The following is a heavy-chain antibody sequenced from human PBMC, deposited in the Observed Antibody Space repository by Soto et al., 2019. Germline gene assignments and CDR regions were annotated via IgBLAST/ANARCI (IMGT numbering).Heavy chain of an antibody. Sequence: SETLSLTCAVYGGSFSGYYWTWIRQSPEKGLEWIGEVNHSGTTYYNPSLKTRVTISVHTPKNQFSLKMSSVTAADTAVYYCARGIGYCSSINCYSSRRLRFDSWGQGTLVTVSS. J-gene: IGHJ4*02. D-gene: IGHD2-2*01. CDR1: GGSFSGYY. CDR2: VNHSGTT. CDR3: ARGIGYCSSINCYSSRRLRFDS. V-gene: IGHV4-34*01.